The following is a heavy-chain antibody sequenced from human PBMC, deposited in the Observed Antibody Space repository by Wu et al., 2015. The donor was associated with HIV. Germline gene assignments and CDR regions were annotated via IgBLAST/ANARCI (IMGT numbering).Heavy chain of an antibody. V-gene: IGHV1-46*01. Sequence: QVQLVQSGAEVKKPGASVKVSCKASGYTFTSYYMHWVRQAPGQGLEWMGIINPSGGSTNYAQKFQGRVTMTRDTSTSTVYMELSSLRSEDTAVYYCARVDYGDYLRVTWGQGTLVHRLL. D-gene: IGHD4-17*01. J-gene: IGHJ4*02. CDR2: INPSGGST. CDR3: ARVDYGDYLRVT. CDR1: GYTFTSYY.